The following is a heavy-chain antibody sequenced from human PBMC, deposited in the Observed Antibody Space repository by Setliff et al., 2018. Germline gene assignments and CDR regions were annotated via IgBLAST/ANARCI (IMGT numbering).Heavy chain of an antibody. Sequence: SVKVSCKASGGTFSNYGISWVRQAPGQGLEWMGGTIPMFGTRNYAQKFQGRVTITTDESTSTAYMELSSLRSEDTAVYYCARDHGPDSSGYYSFDYWGQGTLVTVSS. CDR1: GGTFSNYG. CDR2: TIPMFGTR. J-gene: IGHJ4*02. CDR3: ARDHGPDSSGYYSFDY. V-gene: IGHV1-69*05. D-gene: IGHD3-22*01.